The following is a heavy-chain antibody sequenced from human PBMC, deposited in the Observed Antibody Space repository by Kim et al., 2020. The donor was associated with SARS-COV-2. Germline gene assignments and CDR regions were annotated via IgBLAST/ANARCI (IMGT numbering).Heavy chain of an antibody. V-gene: IGHV3-30*04. CDR3: ARSRGPYYYYGMDV. CDR1: RFTFSSYA. Sequence: GGSLRLSCAASRFTFSSYAMHWVRQAPGKGLEWVAVISYDGSNKYYVDSVKGRFTISRDNSKNTLYLQMNSLRAEDTAVYYCARSRGPYYYYGMDVWGQG. CDR2: ISYDGSNK. J-gene: IGHJ6*02.